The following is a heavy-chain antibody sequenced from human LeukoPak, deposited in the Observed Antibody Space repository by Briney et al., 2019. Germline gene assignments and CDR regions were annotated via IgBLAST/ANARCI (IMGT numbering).Heavy chain of an antibody. J-gene: IGHJ3*02. CDR1: GGSFSGYY. CDR2: INHSGST. Sequence: SETLSLTCAVYGGSFSGYYWSWIRQPPGKGLEWIGEINHSGSTNYNPSLKSRVTISVDTSKNQFSLKLSSVTAADTAVYYCARGASGTLYDAFNMWGQGRMVTVSS. D-gene: IGHD1-26*01. CDR3: ARGASGTLYDAFNM. V-gene: IGHV4-34*01.